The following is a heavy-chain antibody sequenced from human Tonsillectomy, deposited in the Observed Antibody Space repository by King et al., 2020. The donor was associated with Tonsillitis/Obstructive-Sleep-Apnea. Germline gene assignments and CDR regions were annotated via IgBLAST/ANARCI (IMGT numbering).Heavy chain of an antibody. D-gene: IGHD1-26*01. J-gene: IGHJ4*02. CDR1: GGSINSGDYS. CDR2: MYHSGST. CDR3: ARGMTSNHHYLAEWELPPVSYFDS. V-gene: IGHV4-30-2*01. Sequence: LQLQESGSGLVKPSQTLSLTCAVSGGSINSGDYSWSWIRQPPGKGLEWIGYMYHSGSTYYSPSLKGRVSISVDRSKNQFSLRLSSVTAADTAVYYCARGMTSNHHYLAEWELPPVSYFDSWGQGTLVTVSS.